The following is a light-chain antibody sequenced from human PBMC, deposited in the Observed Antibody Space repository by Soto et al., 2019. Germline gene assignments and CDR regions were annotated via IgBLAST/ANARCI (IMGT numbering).Light chain of an antibody. CDR2: DVS. Sequence: QSALTQPASVSGSPGQSITISCTGTSSDVGAYNYDSWYQQYPGETPKVIIYDVSHRPAGASNRFSGSKSGNTASLTISGLQTQDEADYYCSSYTSATTYVFGTGTKVTVL. CDR1: SSDVGAYNY. CDR3: SSYTSATTYV. J-gene: IGLJ1*01. V-gene: IGLV2-14*01.